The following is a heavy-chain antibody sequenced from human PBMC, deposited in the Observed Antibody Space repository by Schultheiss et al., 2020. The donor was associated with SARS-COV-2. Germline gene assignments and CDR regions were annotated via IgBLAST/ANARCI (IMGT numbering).Heavy chain of an antibody. V-gene: IGHV3-15*05. D-gene: IGHD5-12*01. CDR3: ASGRTRDY. Sequence: GGSLRLSCAASGFTFSDYWMHWVRQAPGKGLEWVGRIKSKTDGGTTDYAAPVKGRFIISRDDSRNMVYLQMNSLNLEDTALYYCASGRTRDYWGQGTLVTVSS. CDR2: IKSKTDGGTT. J-gene: IGHJ4*02. CDR1: GFTFSDYW.